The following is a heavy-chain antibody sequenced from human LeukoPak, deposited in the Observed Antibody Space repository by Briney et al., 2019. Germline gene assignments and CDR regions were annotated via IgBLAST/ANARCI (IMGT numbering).Heavy chain of an antibody. V-gene: IGHV3-43*01. CDR1: GFTFYDYT. CDR3: AKDMVGQQLFHYYYGMDV. CDR2: ISWDGGST. Sequence: GGSLRLSCAASGFTFYDYTMHWVRQAPGKGLEWVSLISWDGGSTYYADSVKGRFTISRDNSKNSLYLQMNSLRTEDTALYYCAKDMVGQQLFHYYYGMDVWGQGTTVTVSS. D-gene: IGHD6-13*01. J-gene: IGHJ6*02.